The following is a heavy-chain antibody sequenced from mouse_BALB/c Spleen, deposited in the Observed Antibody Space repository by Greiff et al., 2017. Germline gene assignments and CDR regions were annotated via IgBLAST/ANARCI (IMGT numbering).Heavy chain of an antibody. V-gene: IGHV2-6-4*01. CDR3: ARTGKYYGSSPYYAMDY. CDR1: GFSLSRYS. J-gene: IGHJ4*01. D-gene: IGHD1-1*01. Sequence: QVQLKQSGPGLVAPSQSLSITCTVSGFSLSRYSVHWVRQPPGKGLEWLGMIWGGGSTDYNSALKSRLSISKDNSKSQVFLKMNSLQTDDTAMYYCARTGKYYGSSPYYAMDYWGQGTSGTVSS. CDR2: IWGGGST.